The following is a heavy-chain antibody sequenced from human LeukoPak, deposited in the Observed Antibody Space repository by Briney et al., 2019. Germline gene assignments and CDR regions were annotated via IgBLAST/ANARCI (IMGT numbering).Heavy chain of an antibody. CDR2: IYTRGST. CDR1: GGSINNYY. J-gene: IGHJ4*02. CDR3: ARGRDDFWSGYYSGPCYFDY. V-gene: IGHV4-4*07. D-gene: IGHD3-3*01. Sequence: PSETLSLTCTVSGGSINNYYWSWIRQPAGKGLEWIGRIYTRGSTNYNPSLKSRVTMSVDTSKNQFSLKLSSVTAADTAVYYCARGRDDFWSGYYSGPCYFDYWGQGTLVTVSS.